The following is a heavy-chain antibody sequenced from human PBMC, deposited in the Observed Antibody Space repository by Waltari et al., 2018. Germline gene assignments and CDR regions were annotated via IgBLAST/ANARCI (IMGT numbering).Heavy chain of an antibody. J-gene: IGHJ5*02. V-gene: IGHV4-38-2*02. D-gene: IGHD6-19*01. CDR1: GYFINSGYH. Sequence: VQLQDSGPGLGRPSETLSRTCTVSGYFINSGYHWGWIRQPPGEGMEWMGSICQSGTTDSGPALKSRVTISVDTSKSHLSRPWTSVTAADPALYYGARDPPAAGPFEHCGQGILVTFAS. CDR3: ARDPPAAGPFEH. CDR2: ICQSGTT.